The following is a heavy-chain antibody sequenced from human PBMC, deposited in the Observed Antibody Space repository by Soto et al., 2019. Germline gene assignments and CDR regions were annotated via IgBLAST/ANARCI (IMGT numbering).Heavy chain of an antibody. J-gene: IGHJ4*02. CDR3: ARAWRYCSGGSCHSTIDY. V-gene: IGHV1-69*02. CDR1: GGTFSSYT. D-gene: IGHD2-15*01. Sequence: QVQLVQSGAEVKKPGSSVKVSCKASGGTFSSYTISWVRQAPGQGLEWMGRIIPILGIANYAQKFQGRVTIPEDKATSTAYMELRSLRSEDTAVYYCARAWRYCSGGSCHSTIDYWGQGTLVTVSS. CDR2: IIPILGIA.